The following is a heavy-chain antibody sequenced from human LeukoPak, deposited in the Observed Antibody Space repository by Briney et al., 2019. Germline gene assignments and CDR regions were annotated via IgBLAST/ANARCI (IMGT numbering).Heavy chain of an antibody. D-gene: IGHD3-22*01. J-gene: IGHJ3*02. Sequence: PGGSQRLSCAASKFTFSDYYMSWIRQAPGKGLEWVSYISSSGSTIYYADSVKGRFTISRDNAKNSLYLQMNSLRAEDTAVYYCARDNFYDSSGYLDAFDIWGQGTMVTVSS. CDR1: KFTFSDYY. CDR3: ARDNFYDSSGYLDAFDI. CDR2: ISSSGSTI. V-gene: IGHV3-11*04.